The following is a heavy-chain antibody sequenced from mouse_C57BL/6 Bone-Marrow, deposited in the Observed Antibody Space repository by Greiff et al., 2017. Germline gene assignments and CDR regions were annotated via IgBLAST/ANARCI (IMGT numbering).Heavy chain of an antibody. CDR1: GYAFTNYL. CDR3: ARSKNWDSWFAY. CDR2: INPGSGGT. J-gene: IGHJ3*01. Sequence: QVQLKESGAELVRPGTSVKVSCKASGYAFTNYLIEWVKQRPGQGLEWIGVINPGSGGTNYNEKFKGKATLTEDKSSSTAYMQLSSLTSEDSAAYFCARSKNWDSWFAYWGQGTLVTVSA. V-gene: IGHV1-54*01. D-gene: IGHD4-1*01.